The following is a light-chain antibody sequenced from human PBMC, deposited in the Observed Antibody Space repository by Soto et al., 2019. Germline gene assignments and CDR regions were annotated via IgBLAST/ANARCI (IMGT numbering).Light chain of an antibody. J-gene: IGKJ4*01. V-gene: IGKV3-11*01. CDR2: DAS. Sequence: EIVLTQSPATLSLSPGERATLSCRASQSVSSDLAWYQQKPRQAPRLLIYDASNRATGIPARFSGSGSGTDFTLTISSLEPEDVAVYYCQQRSNWPRLTFGGGTKVEIK. CDR3: QQRSNWPRLT. CDR1: QSVSSD.